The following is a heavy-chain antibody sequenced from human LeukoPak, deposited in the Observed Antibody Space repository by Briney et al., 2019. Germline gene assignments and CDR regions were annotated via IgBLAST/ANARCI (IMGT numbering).Heavy chain of an antibody. Sequence: ASVKVSCKASGYTFTSYGISWVRQAPGQGPEWMGWISAYNGNTNYAQKLQGRVTMTTDTSTSTAYMELRSLRSDDTAVYYCARAPGYSSGWPGSYYFDYWGQGTLVTVSS. V-gene: IGHV1-18*04. CDR1: GYTFTSYG. D-gene: IGHD6-19*01. CDR2: ISAYNGNT. J-gene: IGHJ4*02. CDR3: ARAPGYSSGWPGSYYFDY.